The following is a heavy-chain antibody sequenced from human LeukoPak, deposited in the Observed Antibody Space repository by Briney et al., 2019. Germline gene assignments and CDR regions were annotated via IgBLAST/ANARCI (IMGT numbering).Heavy chain of an antibody. CDR1: GYTFTSYY. CDR2: INPGGGST. D-gene: IGHD2-2*01. Sequence: ASVKVSCKASGYTFTSYYMHWVRQAPGQGLEWMGIINPGGGSTSYAQKFQGRVTMTRDTSTSTVYMELSSLRSEDTAVYYCARTTPYCSSTSCFYDYWGQGTLVTVSS. J-gene: IGHJ4*02. V-gene: IGHV1-46*01. CDR3: ARTTPYCSSTSCFYDY.